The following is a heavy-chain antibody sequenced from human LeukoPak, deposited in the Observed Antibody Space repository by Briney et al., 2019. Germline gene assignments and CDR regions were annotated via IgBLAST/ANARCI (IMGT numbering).Heavy chain of an antibody. D-gene: IGHD3-3*01. V-gene: IGHV1-69*13. CDR3: ARGGHYDFWSGPPDF. J-gene: IGHJ4*02. CDR1: GGTFSSYA. CDR2: IIPIFGTA. Sequence: SVKVSCKASGGTFSSYAISWVRQAPGQGLEWMGGIIPIFGTANYAQKFQGRVTITADESTSTAYMELSSLRSEDTAVYYCARGGHYDFWSGPPDFWGQGTLVTVSS.